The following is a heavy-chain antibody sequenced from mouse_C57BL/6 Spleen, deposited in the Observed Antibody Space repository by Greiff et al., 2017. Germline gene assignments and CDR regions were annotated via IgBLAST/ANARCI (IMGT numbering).Heavy chain of an antibody. CDR2: ILPSIGRT. Sequence: QVQLQQSGSELRSPGSSVKLSCKDFDSEVFPIAYMRWVRQKPGHGVEWIGGILPSIGRTIYGEKFEDKATLDADTLSNTAYLELNSLTSEDAALYYCARGGLDYDYLFAYWGQGTLVTVSA. CDR3: ARGGLDYDYLFAY. V-gene: IGHV15-2*01. CDR1: DSEVFPIAY. J-gene: IGHJ3*01. D-gene: IGHD2-4*01.